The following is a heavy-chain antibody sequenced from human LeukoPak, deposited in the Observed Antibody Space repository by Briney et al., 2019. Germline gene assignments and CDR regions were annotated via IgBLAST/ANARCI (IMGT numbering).Heavy chain of an antibody. V-gene: IGHV4-31*03. Sequence: SETLSLTCTVAGCSISSGGYYCRWIRQHPGKGLEWIGYIYYSGSTYYNPSLKSRVTISVDTSKNQFSLKLSSVTAADTAVYYCASLRLISSGYRDYWGQGTLVTVSS. J-gene: IGHJ4*02. CDR3: ASLRLISSGYRDY. CDR1: GCSISSGGYY. CDR2: IYYSGST. D-gene: IGHD3-22*01.